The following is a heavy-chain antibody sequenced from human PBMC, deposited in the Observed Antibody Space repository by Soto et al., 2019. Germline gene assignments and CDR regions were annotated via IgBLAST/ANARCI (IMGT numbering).Heavy chain of an antibody. J-gene: IGHJ3*02. V-gene: IGHV4-38-2*02. Sequence: SETLASTCAFSGYSISSGYYWGWIRQPPWKVLEWIGSIYHSGSTYYNPSLKSRVTISVDTSKNKFSLKLSSVTAAHTAVYYCARDLTTVVNPVAFNIWGQGTMVNVSS. CDR3: ARDLTTVVNPVAFNI. D-gene: IGHD4-17*01. CDR2: IYHSGST. CDR1: GYSISSGYY.